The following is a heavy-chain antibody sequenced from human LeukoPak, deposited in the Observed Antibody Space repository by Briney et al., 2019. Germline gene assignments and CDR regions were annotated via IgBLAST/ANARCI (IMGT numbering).Heavy chain of an antibody. J-gene: IGHJ4*02. CDR1: GFTFSGYD. V-gene: IGHV3-33*01. CDR3: ARVGYGSGSYSTDY. CDR2: IRYDGSNK. D-gene: IGHD3-10*01. Sequence: PGGSLRLSCAASGFTFSGYDMHWVRQAPGKGLEWVAVIRYDGSNKYYADSVKGRFTISRDNSKNTLYLQMNSLRAEDTAMYYCARVGYGSGSYSTDYWGQGTLVTVSS.